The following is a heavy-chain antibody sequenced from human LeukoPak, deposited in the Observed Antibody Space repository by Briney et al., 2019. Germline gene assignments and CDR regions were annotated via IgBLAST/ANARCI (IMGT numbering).Heavy chain of an antibody. CDR1: GYSISSGYF. CDR3: ARLAVVDLYYFDY. CDR2: IYHSGST. D-gene: IGHD6-19*01. Sequence: TSETLSLTCAVSGYSISSGYFWGWLRQPPGKGLEWIGSIYHSGSTYYNPSLKSRVTTSVDTSKNQLSLKLSSVTAADTAVYYCARLAVVDLYYFDYWGQGTLVTVSS. J-gene: IGHJ4*02. V-gene: IGHV4-38-2*01.